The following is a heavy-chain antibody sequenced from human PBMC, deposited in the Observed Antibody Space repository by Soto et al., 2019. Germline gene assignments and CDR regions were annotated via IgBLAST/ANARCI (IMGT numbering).Heavy chain of an antibody. D-gene: IGHD3-22*01. CDR3: AREASDYYDSSGYSVLGEFDI. CDR1: GGTFSSYA. J-gene: IGHJ3*02. V-gene: IGHV1-69*06. CDR2: IIPIFGTA. Sequence: QVQLVQSGAEVKKPGSSVKVSCKASGGTFSSYAISWVRQAPGQGLEWMGGIIPIFGTANYAQKFQGRVTITADKGTSTAYMEQSSLRSEDTAVEYGAREASDYYDSSGYSVLGEFDIWGQGTRGTVAS.